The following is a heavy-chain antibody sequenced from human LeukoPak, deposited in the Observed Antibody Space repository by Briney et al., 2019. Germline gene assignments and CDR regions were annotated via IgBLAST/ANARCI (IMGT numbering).Heavy chain of an antibody. Sequence: ESLTVSCKGSGYSFTSYWISWVRQMPGKGVEGMGRIYPSECYTNYSPSFQGHVTISADRSISTAYLQWSSLKASDTAMYYCARQGSGYDYSYFDYWGQGTLVTVSS. CDR3: ARQGSGYDYSYFDY. CDR1: GYSFTSYW. J-gene: IGHJ4*02. CDR2: IYPSECYT. D-gene: IGHD5-12*01. V-gene: IGHV5-10-1*01.